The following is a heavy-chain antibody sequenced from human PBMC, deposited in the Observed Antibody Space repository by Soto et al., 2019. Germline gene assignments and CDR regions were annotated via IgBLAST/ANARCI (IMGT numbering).Heavy chain of an antibody. J-gene: IGHJ5*02. Sequence: QVQLQESGPGLVKPSQTLSLTCTVSGGSISSGGYYWSWIRQHPGKGLEWIGYIYYSGSTYYNPYLKSRVNISVDTSKNQFSLKLSSVTAADTAVYYCARDNRRSVFGVVIDGHNWFEPWGQGTLVTVSS. D-gene: IGHD3-3*01. V-gene: IGHV4-31*03. CDR2: IYYSGST. CDR1: GGSISSGGYY. CDR3: ARDNRRSVFGVVIDGHNWFEP.